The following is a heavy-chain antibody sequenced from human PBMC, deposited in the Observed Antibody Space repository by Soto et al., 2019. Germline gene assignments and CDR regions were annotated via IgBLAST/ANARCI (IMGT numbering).Heavy chain of an antibody. CDR1: GFTFSSYA. CDR3: AKFGCTNGVCYTVRSYYSGMDV. J-gene: IGHJ6*04. V-gene: IGHV3-23*01. Sequence: GSLRLSCAASGFTFSSYAMSWVRQAPGKGLEWVSAISVSVGITYYADSVKGRFTISRDNSKNTLYLQMNSLRAEDTAVYYCAKFGCTNGVCYTVRSYYSGMDVLSEGNTVTFST. CDR2: ISVSVGIT. D-gene: IGHD2-8*01.